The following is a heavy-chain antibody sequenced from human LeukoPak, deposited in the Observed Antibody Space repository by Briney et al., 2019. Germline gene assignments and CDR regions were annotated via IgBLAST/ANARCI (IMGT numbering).Heavy chain of an antibody. D-gene: IGHD5-18*01. CDR2: INPNSGGT. CDR3: ARVMDTAMALDY. CDR1: GGTFSSYA. V-gene: IGHV1-2*02. Sequence: GSSVKVSCKASGGTFSSYAISWVRQAPGQGLEWMGWINPNSGGTNYAQKFQGRVTMTRDTSISTAYMELSRLRSDDTAVYYCARVMDTAMALDYWGQGTLVTVSS. J-gene: IGHJ4*02.